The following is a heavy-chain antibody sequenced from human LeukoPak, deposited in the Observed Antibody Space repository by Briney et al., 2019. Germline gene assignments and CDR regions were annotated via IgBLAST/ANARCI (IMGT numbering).Heavy chain of an antibody. Sequence: GESLKISCKGSEYSFSNYWIAWVRQMPGKGLEWMGIIFPGDSDTRYSPSFQGRVTMSADKSISTAYLQWSSLKASDTAVYYCARHRLKRAAAAFDYWSQGTLVTVSS. CDR3: ARHRLKRAAAAFDY. J-gene: IGHJ4*02. CDR2: IFPGDSDT. D-gene: IGHD6-13*01. V-gene: IGHV5-51*01. CDR1: EYSFSNYW.